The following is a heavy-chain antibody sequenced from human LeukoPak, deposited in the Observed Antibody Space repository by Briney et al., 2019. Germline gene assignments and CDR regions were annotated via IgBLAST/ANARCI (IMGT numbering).Heavy chain of an antibody. V-gene: IGHV4-34*01. J-gene: IGHJ4*02. Sequence: SETLSLTCAVYGGSFSGYYWSWIRQPPGKGLEWIGEINHSGSTNYNPSLKSRVTISVDTSKNQFSLKLSSVTAADTAVYYCARGSHRGRYCSSTSCPRSSFDYWGQGTLVTVSS. CDR3: ARGSHRGRYCSSTSCPRSSFDY. CDR1: GGSFSGYY. D-gene: IGHD2-2*01. CDR2: INHSGST.